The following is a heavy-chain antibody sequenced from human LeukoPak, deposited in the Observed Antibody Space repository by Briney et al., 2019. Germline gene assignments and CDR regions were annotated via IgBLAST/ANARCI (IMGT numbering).Heavy chain of an antibody. CDR2: ISYDGSNK. V-gene: IGHV3-30*18. CDR1: GFTFSSYG. J-gene: IGHJ3*02. Sequence: GRSLRLSCAASGFTFSSYGMHWVRQAPGKGLEWLERVAVISYDGSNKYYADSVKGRFTISRDNSKNTLYLQMNSLRAEDTAVYYCAKDHSHLVGATQTNAFDIWGQGTMVTVSS. D-gene: IGHD1-26*01. CDR3: AKDHSHLVGATQTNAFDI.